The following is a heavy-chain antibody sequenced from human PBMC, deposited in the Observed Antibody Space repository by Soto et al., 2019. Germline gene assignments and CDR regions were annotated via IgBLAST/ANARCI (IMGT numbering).Heavy chain of an antibody. D-gene: IGHD3-22*01. CDR3: AKDRVYDSSGYYHSFDY. J-gene: IGHJ4*02. V-gene: IGHV3-30*18. Sequence: QVQLVESGGGVVQPGRSLRLSCAASGFTFSSYGMHWVRQAPGKGLEWVAVISYDGSNKYYADSVKGRFTNSRDNSKNTLYLQMNSLRAEDTAVYYCAKDRVYDSSGYYHSFDYWGQGTLVTVSS. CDR2: ISYDGSNK. CDR1: GFTFSSYG.